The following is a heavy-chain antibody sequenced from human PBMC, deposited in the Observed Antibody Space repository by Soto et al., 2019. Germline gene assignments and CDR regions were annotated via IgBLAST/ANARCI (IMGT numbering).Heavy chain of an antibody. CDR3: AGTTSHYWYYMDV. CDR1: GDSVSSNNAA. J-gene: IGHJ6*03. CDR2: TYYRSRWYN. Sequence: SQTLSITCAISGDSVSSNNAAWNWIRQSPSRGLEWLGRTYYRSRWYNDYAVSVKSRITVNPDTSKNQFSLQLTSVTPEDTAVYYCAGTTSHYWYYMDVWGKGTTVTVSS. V-gene: IGHV6-1*01. D-gene: IGHD1-7*01.